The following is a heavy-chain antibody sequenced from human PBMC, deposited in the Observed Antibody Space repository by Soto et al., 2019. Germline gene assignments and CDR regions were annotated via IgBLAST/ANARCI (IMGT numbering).Heavy chain of an antibody. CDR1: GGSFSGYY. CDR2: INHSGST. CDR3: ARAKYYYGSGSLLGREKNWFDP. V-gene: IGHV4-34*01. Sequence: SETLSLTCAVYGGSFSGYYWSWIRQPPGKGLEWIGEINHSGSTNYNPSLKSRVTISVDTSKNQFSLKLSSVTAADTAVYYCARAKYYYGSGSLLGREKNWFDPWGQGTLVTVSS. J-gene: IGHJ5*02. D-gene: IGHD3-10*01.